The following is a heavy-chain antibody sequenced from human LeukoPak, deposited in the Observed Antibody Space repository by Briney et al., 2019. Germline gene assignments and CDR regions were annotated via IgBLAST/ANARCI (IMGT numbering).Heavy chain of an antibody. V-gene: IGHV3-23*01. J-gene: IGHJ4*02. Sequence: GGSLRLSCSASGFTFNNYALTWVRQTPGKGLECVSAISGDGVSPYYADSVKGRFTISRDNSKNTLYLQMNSLRAEDTAVYYCAKGGWYSSGWFFDYWGQGTLVTVSS. CDR3: AKGGWYSSGWFFDY. CDR2: ISGDGVSP. CDR1: GFTFNNYA. D-gene: IGHD6-19*01.